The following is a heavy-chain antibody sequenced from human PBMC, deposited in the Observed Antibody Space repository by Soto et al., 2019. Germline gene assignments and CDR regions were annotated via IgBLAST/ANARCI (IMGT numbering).Heavy chain of an antibody. Sequence: WASVKVSCKATGFTLTSYEINWVRQASGQGLEWMGWMNPNSGNTGYAQKFQGRVTMTRNTSISTAYMELSSLRSEDTAVYYCARGYEFWNGYCLDVWGQGTTVTVS. V-gene: IGHV1-8*01. CDR2: MNPNSGNT. CDR3: ARGYEFWNGYCLDV. J-gene: IGHJ6*02. CDR1: GFTLTSYE. D-gene: IGHD3-3*01.